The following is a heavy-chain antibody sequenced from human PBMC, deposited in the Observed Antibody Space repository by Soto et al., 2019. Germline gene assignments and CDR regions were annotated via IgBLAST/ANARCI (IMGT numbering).Heavy chain of an antibody. CDR2: IRSKSKTYAT. CDR1: GFIFSDSA. D-gene: IGHD3-22*01. Sequence: GGSLRLSCAASGFIFSDSAVHWVRQASGKGLEWVGRIRSKSKTYATAYAASVKGRFTISRDDSKNMAYLQMNSLKTEDTAVYYCTTDSYSTMIVVRFDYWGHGTLVTVSS. V-gene: IGHV3-73*01. CDR3: TTDSYSTMIVVRFDY. J-gene: IGHJ4*01.